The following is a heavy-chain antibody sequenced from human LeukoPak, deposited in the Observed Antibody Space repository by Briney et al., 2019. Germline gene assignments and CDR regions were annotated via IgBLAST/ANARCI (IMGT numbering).Heavy chain of an antibody. CDR3: ARQESRIAARPGWFDP. CDR2: IYYSGST. J-gene: IGHJ5*02. CDR1: GGSISNYY. Sequence: SETLSLTCTVSGGSISNYYWSWIRQPPGKGLEWIGYIYYSGSTNYNPSLKSRVTISVDTSKNQFSLKLSSMTAADTAVYYCARQESRIAARPGWFDPWGQGTLVTVSS. D-gene: IGHD6-6*01. V-gene: IGHV4-59*08.